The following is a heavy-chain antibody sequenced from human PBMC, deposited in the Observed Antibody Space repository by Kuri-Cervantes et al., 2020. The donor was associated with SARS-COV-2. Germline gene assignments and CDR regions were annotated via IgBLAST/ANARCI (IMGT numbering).Heavy chain of an antibody. CDR1: GFTFSSYA. D-gene: IGHD3-3*01. Sequence: LSLTCAASGFTFSSYAMSWVRQAPGKGLEWVSAISGSGGSTYYADSVKGRFTISRDNSKNTLYLQMNSLRAEDTAVYYCAKPYYDFWSGYHPYYYYYMDVWGKGTTVTVSS. V-gene: IGHV3-23*01. CDR3: AKPYYDFWSGYHPYYYYYMDV. CDR2: ISGSGGST. J-gene: IGHJ6*03.